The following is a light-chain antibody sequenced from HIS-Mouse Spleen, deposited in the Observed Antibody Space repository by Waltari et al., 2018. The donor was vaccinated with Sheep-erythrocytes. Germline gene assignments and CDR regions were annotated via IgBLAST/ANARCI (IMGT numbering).Light chain of an antibody. Sequence: QSALTQPASVSGSPGQSITLSCTGTSSYVGGSNLVSWYQQHPGKAPKLMIYEGSKRPSGVSNRFSGSKSGNTASLTISGLQAEDEADYYCCSYAGSSTPWVFGGGTKLTVL. V-gene: IGLV2-23*01. CDR1: SSYVGGSNL. CDR2: EGS. J-gene: IGLJ3*02. CDR3: CSYAGSSTPWV.